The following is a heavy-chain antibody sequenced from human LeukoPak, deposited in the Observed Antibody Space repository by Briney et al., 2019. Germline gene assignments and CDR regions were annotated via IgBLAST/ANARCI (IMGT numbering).Heavy chain of an antibody. D-gene: IGHD5-18*01. V-gene: IGHV4-34*01. CDR1: GGSFSGYY. CDR3: RARGYSYVGKNYFDY. J-gene: IGHJ4*02. Sequence: PSETLSLTCAVYGGSFSGYYWSWIRQPPGKGLEWTGEINHSGSTNYNPSLKSRVTISVDTSKNQFSLKLSSVTAADTAVYCARARGYSYVGKNYFDYWGQGTLVTVSS. CDR2: INHSGST.